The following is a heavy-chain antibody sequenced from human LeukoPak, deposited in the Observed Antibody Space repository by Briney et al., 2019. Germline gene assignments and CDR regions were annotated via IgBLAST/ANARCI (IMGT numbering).Heavy chain of an antibody. CDR3: GKDLRRDVYGYGDY. Sequence: ASVKVSCKASGYTFTSYGISWVRQAPGQGLEWRGWISAYNGNTNYAQKLQGRVTMTTDTSTSTAYMELRSLRSDDTAVYYCGKDLRRDVYGYGDYWGQGILVTVSS. D-gene: IGHD5-18*01. V-gene: IGHV1-18*01. CDR1: GYTFTSYG. J-gene: IGHJ4*02. CDR2: ISAYNGNT.